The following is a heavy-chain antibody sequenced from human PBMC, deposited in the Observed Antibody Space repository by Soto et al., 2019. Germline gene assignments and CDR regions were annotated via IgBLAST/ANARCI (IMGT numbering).Heavy chain of an antibody. CDR1: GFTFSTYA. CDR2: ISGSGGST. D-gene: IGHD3-10*01. V-gene: IGHV3-23*01. CDR3: AHPRGFGVFDAYDI. J-gene: IGHJ3*02. Sequence: EVQLLESGGGLVQPGGSLRLSCAASGFTFSTYAMSWVRQAPGKGLVWVSAISGSGGSTFYVDSVKGRFTISRDNSMNTLFLQMNSLRTEDTAVYYCAHPRGFGVFDAYDIWGQGTMVTVSS.